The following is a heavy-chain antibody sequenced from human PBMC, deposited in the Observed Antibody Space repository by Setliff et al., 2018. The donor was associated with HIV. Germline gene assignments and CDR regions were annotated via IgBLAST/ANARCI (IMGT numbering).Heavy chain of an antibody. J-gene: IGHJ3*02. CDR2: MNPNSGNT. CDR3: AREGYYDRADAFDI. V-gene: IGHV1-8*02. D-gene: IGHD3-22*01. CDR1: GYTFTSYD. Sequence: ASVKVSCKASGYTFTSYDINWVRQATGQGLEWMGWMNPNSGNTGYAQKFQGRLTMTRNTSISTAYMEVSSLRSEDTAVYYCAREGYYDRADAFDIWGQGTMVTVSS.